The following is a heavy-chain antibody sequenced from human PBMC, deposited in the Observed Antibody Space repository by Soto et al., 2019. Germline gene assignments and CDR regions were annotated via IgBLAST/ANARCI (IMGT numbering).Heavy chain of an antibody. CDR1: VFTFSSYW. CDR3: ARDNWNSY. CDR2: LHNDGSTT. Sequence: EVQLVECRGGLVKPGRSVRLFCAATVFTFSSYWMHWVRQAPGKGLMSVSRLHNDGSTTRYADSVKGRFIISRDNAKNTLCLQMSSLSVEDTAVYYCARDNWNSYWGQGTLVTVSS. J-gene: IGHJ4*01. D-gene: IGHD1-7*01. V-gene: IGHV3-74*01.